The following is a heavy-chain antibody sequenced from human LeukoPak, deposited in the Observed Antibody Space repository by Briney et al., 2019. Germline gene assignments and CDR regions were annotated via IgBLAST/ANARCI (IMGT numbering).Heavy chain of an antibody. CDR1: GFTFTSYV. J-gene: IGHJ4*02. CDR3: ARDLNREDFDY. Sequence: GGSLRLSCAASGFTFTSYVMSWVRQAPGKGLEWVAIIWYDGSDKYYADSVKGRFTISRDNVKNTLYLQMKSLRVEDTAVYYCARDLNREDFDYWGQGTLVAVSS. D-gene: IGHD1-14*01. CDR2: IWYDGSDK. V-gene: IGHV3-33*01.